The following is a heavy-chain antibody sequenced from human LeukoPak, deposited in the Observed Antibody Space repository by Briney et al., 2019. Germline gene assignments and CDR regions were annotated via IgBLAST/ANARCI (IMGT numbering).Heavy chain of an antibody. CDR2: IKQDGSEK. D-gene: IGHD2-2*02. CDR1: GFTFSSYW. J-gene: IGHJ5*02. V-gene: IGHV3-7*01. Sequence: GGSLRLSCAASGFTFSSYWMSWVRQAPGKGLEWVANIKQDGSEKYYVDSVKGRFTTSRDNAKNSLYLQMNSLRAEDTAVYYCAREGEGVVPAALPFDPWGQGTLVTVSS. CDR3: AREGEGVVPAALPFDP.